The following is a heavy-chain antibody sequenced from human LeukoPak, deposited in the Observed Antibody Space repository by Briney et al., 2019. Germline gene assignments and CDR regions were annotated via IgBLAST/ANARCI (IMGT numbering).Heavy chain of an antibody. J-gene: IGHJ6*03. Sequence: ASVKVSCKASGYTFTGYYMHWVRQAPGQGLEWMGWINPNSGGTNYAQKFQGRVTMTGDTSISTAYMELSSLRSDDTAVYYCARLYSGYGNYYYYYMDVWGKGTTVTVSS. CDR3: ARLYSGYGNYYYYYMDV. D-gene: IGHD5-12*01. CDR2: INPNSGGT. CDR1: GYTFTGYY. V-gene: IGHV1-2*02.